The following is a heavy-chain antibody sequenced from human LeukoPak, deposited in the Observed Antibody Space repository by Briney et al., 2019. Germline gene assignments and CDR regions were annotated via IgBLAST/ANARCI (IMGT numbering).Heavy chain of an antibody. D-gene: IGHD5-18*01. J-gene: IGHJ4*02. V-gene: IGHV4-39*07. Sequence: PSETLSLTCTVSGGSISSSSYYWGWIRQPPGKGLEWIGSIYYSGRTYYNPSLQSRLTISVDTSKNQFSLKLSSVTAADTAVYYCAKADGGYSYGRFDYWGQGTLVAVSS. CDR3: AKADGGYSYGRFDY. CDR2: IYYSGRT. CDR1: GGSISSSSYY.